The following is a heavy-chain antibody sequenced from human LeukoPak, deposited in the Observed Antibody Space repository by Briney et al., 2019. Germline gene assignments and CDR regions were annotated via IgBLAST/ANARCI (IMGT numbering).Heavy chain of an antibody. Sequence: PSETLSLTCTVSGGSISSYYWSWIRQPPGKGLEWIGYTYYSGSTNYNPSLKSRVTISVDTSKNQFSLKLSSVTTADTAVYYCARQSSRASDIWGQGTMVTVSS. CDR1: GGSISSYY. CDR2: TYYSGST. J-gene: IGHJ3*02. V-gene: IGHV4-59*01. CDR3: ARQSSRASDI.